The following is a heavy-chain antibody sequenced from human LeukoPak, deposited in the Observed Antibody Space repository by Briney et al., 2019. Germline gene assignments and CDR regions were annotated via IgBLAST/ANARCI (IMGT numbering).Heavy chain of an antibody. J-gene: IGHJ5*02. CDR3: ARSIAAAGTGTEGFDP. CDR1: GYTFTGYY. D-gene: IGHD6-13*01. V-gene: IGHV1-69*10. CDR2: INPILGIA. Sequence: GASVKVSCKASGYTFTGYYMHWVRQAPGQGLEWMGWINPILGIANYAQKFQGRVTITADKSTSTAYMELSSLRSEDTAVYYCARSIAAAGTGTEGFDPWGQGTLVTVSS.